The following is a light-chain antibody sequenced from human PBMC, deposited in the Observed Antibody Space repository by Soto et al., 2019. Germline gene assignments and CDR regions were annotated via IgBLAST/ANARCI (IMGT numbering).Light chain of an antibody. J-gene: IGKJ5*01. V-gene: IGKV3-15*01. CDR2: GAS. CDR1: QSVSSN. CDR3: QQNYSIPIT. Sequence: EIVMTQSPATLSVSPGERATLSCRASQSVSSNLAWYQQKPGQAPRLLIYGASTRATGIPARFSGSGSGTDFTLTITGLQPEDFATYYCQQNYSIPITFGQGTRLEIK.